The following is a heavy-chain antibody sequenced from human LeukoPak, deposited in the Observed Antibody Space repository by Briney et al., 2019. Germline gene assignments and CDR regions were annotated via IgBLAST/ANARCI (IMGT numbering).Heavy chain of an antibody. CDR1: GFTFDDYA. CDR2: ISSSSSYI. V-gene: IGHV3-21*01. D-gene: IGHD3-10*01. CDR3: ARADDYYGSGSGGYYYGMDV. J-gene: IGHJ6*02. Sequence: GGSLRLSCAASGFTFDDYAMHWVRQAPGKGLEWVSSISSSSSYIYYADSVKGRFTISRDDAKNSLYLQMNSLRAEDTAVYYCARADDYYGSGSGGYYYGMDVWGQGTTVTVSS.